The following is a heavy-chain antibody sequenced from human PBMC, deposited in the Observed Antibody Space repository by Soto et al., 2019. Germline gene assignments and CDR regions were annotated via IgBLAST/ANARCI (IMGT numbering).Heavy chain of an antibody. D-gene: IGHD6-13*01. CDR2: ISWNSGSI. CDR1: GFTFDDYA. J-gene: IGHJ5*02. CDR3: AKDTRDGIAAAWLCWFDP. V-gene: IGHV3-9*01. Sequence: EVQLVESGGGLVQPGRSLRLSCAASGFTFDDYAMHWVRQAPGKGLEWVSGISWNSGSIGYADSVKGRFTISRDNAKNSLYLQMNSLRAEDTALYYCAKDTRDGIAAAWLCWFDPWGQGTLVTVSS.